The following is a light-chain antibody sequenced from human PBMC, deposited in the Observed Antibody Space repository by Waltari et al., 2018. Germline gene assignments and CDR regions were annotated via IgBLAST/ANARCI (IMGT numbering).Light chain of an antibody. V-gene: IGLV3-1*01. CDR1: KLGDKY. J-gene: IGLJ3*02. Sequence: SYELTQSPSVSVSPGQTASITCSGDKLGDKYVCWYQQKPGQSPALVTYQSTRRPSGIPGRFPGSNSGNTATLTISGTQAMDEAYYYCQVWDSSIAVFGGGTKLTVL. CDR3: QVWDSSIAV. CDR2: QST.